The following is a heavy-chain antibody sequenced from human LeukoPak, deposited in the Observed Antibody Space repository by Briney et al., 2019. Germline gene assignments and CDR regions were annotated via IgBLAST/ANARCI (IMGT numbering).Heavy chain of an antibody. J-gene: IGHJ3*02. CDR3: ARKSRRSTPLAAFDI. Sequence: SETLSPTCTVYRGSFSDYYWSWIRQPPGKGLEWIGEINHSGSTNYIPSLKSRVTISVDTSKNQFSLRLSSVTAADTAVYYCARKSRRSTPLAAFDIWGQGTMVTVSS. V-gene: IGHV4-34*01. CDR1: RGSFSDYY. CDR2: INHSGST.